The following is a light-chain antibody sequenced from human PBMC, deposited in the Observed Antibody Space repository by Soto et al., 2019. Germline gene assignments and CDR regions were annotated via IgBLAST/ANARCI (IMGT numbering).Light chain of an antibody. V-gene: IGKV1-5*03. CDR2: KAS. CDR3: QQYINRWT. J-gene: IGKJ1*01. Sequence: DIQMTQSPSTLSASVGDRVTITCRASQSISTWLAWYQQKPGKAPKLLLYKASSLESGVPSRVSGSGSGTEFTLTISSLQPDDSETYYCQQYINRWTFGTGTKVEIK. CDR1: QSISTW.